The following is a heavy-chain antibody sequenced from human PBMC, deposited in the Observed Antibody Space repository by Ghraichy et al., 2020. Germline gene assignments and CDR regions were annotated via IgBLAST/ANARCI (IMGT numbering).Heavy chain of an antibody. CDR2: IYIGGTT. V-gene: IGHV3-53*01. CDR3: ARGDGYNFLDY. Sequence: GGSLRLSCAASGFTVSNYYMSWVRQAPGKGLEWVSVIYIGGTTYYADSVRGRFTISRDNSKNTLSLQMNSLRAEDTAVYYCARGDGYNFLDYWGQGALVTVSS. CDR1: GFTVSNYY. J-gene: IGHJ4*02. D-gene: IGHD5-24*01.